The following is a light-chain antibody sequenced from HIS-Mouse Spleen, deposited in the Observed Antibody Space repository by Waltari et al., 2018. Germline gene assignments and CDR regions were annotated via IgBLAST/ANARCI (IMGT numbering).Light chain of an antibody. J-gene: IGKJ4*01. CDR2: DAS. V-gene: IGKV3-11*01. Sequence: EIVLTQSPATLSLSPGERATLPCRASQRVSSYLAWYQQKPGQAPRVLIYDASNRATGIPARFSGSGSGTDFTLTISSLEPEDFAVYYCQQRSNWPPLTFGGGTKVEIK. CDR3: QQRSNWPPLT. CDR1: QRVSSY.